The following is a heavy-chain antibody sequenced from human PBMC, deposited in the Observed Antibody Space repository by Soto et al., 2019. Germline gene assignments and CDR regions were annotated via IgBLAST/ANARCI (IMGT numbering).Heavy chain of an antibody. Sequence: PSETLSLTCAVYGGSFSGYYWSWIRQPPGKGLEWIGEINHSGSTNYNPSLKSRVTISVDTSKNQFSLKLSSVTAADTAVYYCARVLRFFGRFDPWGQGTLVTVSS. CDR2: INHSGST. J-gene: IGHJ5*02. CDR1: GGSFSGYY. D-gene: IGHD3-3*01. V-gene: IGHV4-34*01. CDR3: ARVLRFFGRFDP.